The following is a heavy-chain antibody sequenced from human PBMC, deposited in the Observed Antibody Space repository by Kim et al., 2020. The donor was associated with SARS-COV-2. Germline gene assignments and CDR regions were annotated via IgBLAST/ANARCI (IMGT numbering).Heavy chain of an antibody. CDR1: GGSISSYY. CDR2: IYYSGST. D-gene: IGHD3-10*01. Sequence: SETLSLTCTVSGGSISSYYWSWIRQPPGTGLEWIGYIYYSGSTNYNPSLKSRVTISVDTSKNQFSLKLSSVTAADTAVYYCARDLHYYGSGSYYYYYGMDVWGQGTTVTVSS. CDR3: ARDLHYYGSGSYYYYYGMDV. V-gene: IGHV4-59*01. J-gene: IGHJ6*02.